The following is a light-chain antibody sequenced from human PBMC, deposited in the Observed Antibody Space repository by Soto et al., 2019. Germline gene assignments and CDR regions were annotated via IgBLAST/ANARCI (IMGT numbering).Light chain of an antibody. J-gene: IGLJ1*01. V-gene: IGLV2-14*03. CDR1: SSDVGAYEH. CDR3: SSYSTTNILV. CDR2: DVN. Sequence: QSALTQPASVSGSPGQSVTISCTGASSDVGAYEHVSWYQQHPGRAPKLILYDVNNRPSGVSNHFSGSKSGNTASLVLSGLQANDEADYYCSSYSTTNILVFGSGTKVTVL.